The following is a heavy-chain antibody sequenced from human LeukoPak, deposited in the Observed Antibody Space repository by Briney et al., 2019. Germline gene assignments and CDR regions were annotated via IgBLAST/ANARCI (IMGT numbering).Heavy chain of an antibody. CDR1: GYTFTSYY. CDR3: ARDRRGYCSSTSCSNWLDP. CDR2: INPSGGST. D-gene: IGHD2-2*01. J-gene: IGHJ5*02. V-gene: IGHV1-46*01. Sequence: GASVKVSCKASGYTFTSYYMHWVRQAPGQGLEWMGIINPSGGSTSYAQKFQGRVTMTRDTSTSTVYMELSSLRSEDTAVYYCARDRRGYCSSTSCSNWLDPWGQGTLVTVSS.